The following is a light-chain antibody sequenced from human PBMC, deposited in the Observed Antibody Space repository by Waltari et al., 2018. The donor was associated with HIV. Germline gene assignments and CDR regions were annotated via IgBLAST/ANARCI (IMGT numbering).Light chain of an antibody. CDR2: EVS. J-gene: IGLJ2*01. Sequence: QSALTQPASVSGSPGQSISISCTGTSSDVGGYNAVSWYQQHPAKAPNLVILEVSNRPSGVSNRCAGSKSGNRASLTISGLQAEDEAYYYCSSYTSSDTVVFGGGTKVTVL. CDR1: SSDVGGYNA. CDR3: SSYTSSDTVV. V-gene: IGLV2-14*01.